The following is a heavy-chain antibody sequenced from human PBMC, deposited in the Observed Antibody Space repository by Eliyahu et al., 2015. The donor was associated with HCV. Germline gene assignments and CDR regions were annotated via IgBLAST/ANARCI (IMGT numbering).Heavy chain of an antibody. D-gene: IGHD5-24*01. CDR1: GXPVSSYG. CDR3: AKGREMATITEFDY. CDR2: ISYDGSNK. J-gene: IGHJ4*02. V-gene: IGHV3-30*18. Sequence: QVQLVESGGGVVQPGRSLRLXXAAXGXPVSSYGLHWVRQAPGKGLEWVAVISYDGSNKYYADSVKGRFTISRDYSKNTLYLQMNSLRAEDTAVYYCAKGREMATITEFDYWGQGALVTVSS.